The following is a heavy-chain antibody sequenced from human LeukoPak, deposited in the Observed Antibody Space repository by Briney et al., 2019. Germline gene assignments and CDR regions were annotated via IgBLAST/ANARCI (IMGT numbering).Heavy chain of an antibody. V-gene: IGHV1-2*04. CDR1: RYTFTGYY. CDR2: INPNSGGT. Sequence: GAPVKVSCKASRYTFTGYYMHWVRQAPGQELEWMGWINPNSGGTNYAQKCQGWVTMTRDTSISTAYMELSRLRSDDTAVYYCARGTNSAFDYWGEGTLVTVSS. J-gene: IGHJ4*02. D-gene: IGHD3-16*01. CDR3: ARGTNSAFDY.